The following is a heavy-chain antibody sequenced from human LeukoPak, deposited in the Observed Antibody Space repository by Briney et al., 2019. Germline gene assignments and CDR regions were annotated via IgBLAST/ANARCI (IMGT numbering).Heavy chain of an antibody. Sequence: SETLSLTCTASGGSISSYYWSWIRQPPGKGLEWIGYIYYSGSTNYNPSLKSRVTISVDTSKNQFSLKLSSVTAADTAVYYCARAVDDAFDIWGQGTMVTVSS. J-gene: IGHJ3*02. CDR2: IYYSGST. CDR3: ARAVDDAFDI. D-gene: IGHD4-23*01. CDR1: GGSISSYY. V-gene: IGHV4-59*12.